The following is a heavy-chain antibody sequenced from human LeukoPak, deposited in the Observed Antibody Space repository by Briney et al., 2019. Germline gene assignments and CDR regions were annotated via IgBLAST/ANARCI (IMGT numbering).Heavy chain of an antibody. CDR2: IQSSGST. CDR1: GGSISSYY. J-gene: IGHJ4*02. D-gene: IGHD2-8*01. V-gene: IGHV4-4*07. CDR3: ARGVSPLDY. Sequence: SETLSLTCTVSGGSISSYYWSWVRQPAGKGLEWIGRIQSSGSTNHNPSLKSRVTMSVDTSKFQFSMKLSSVTAADTAVYYCARGVSPLDYWGQGTLVTVSS.